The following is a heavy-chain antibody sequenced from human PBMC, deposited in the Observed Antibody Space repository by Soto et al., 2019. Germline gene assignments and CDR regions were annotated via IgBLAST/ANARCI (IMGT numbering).Heavy chain of an antibody. J-gene: IGHJ3*02. Sequence: ASVKVSCKASGFTFTSSAVQWVRQARGQRLEWIGWIVVGSGNTNYAQKFQERVTITRDMSTSTAYMELSSLRSEDTAVYYCAADRYCSGGSCGLDAFDIWGQGTMVTLSS. CDR1: GFTFTSSA. V-gene: IGHV1-58*01. CDR2: IVVGSGNT. CDR3: AADRYCSGGSCGLDAFDI. D-gene: IGHD2-15*01.